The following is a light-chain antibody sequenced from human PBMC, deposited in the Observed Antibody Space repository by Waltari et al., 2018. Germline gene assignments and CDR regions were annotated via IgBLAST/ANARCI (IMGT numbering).Light chain of an antibody. CDR1: QSVSSY. J-gene: IGKJ5*01. CDR3: QQRSNWST. V-gene: IGKV3-11*01. Sequence: EIVLTQSPATLSLSPGERATLSCRASQSVSSYLAWYQQKPGQAPRLLIYDASNRATGIPARFSGSGPGTDFTLTISSLEPEDFAVYYCQQRSNWSTFGQGTRLEIK. CDR2: DAS.